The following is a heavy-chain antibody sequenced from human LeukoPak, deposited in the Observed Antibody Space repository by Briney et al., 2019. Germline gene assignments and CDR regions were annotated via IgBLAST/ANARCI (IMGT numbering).Heavy chain of an antibody. V-gene: IGHV4-61*01. Sequence: PSETLSLTCTVSGGSISSSSYYWSWIRQPPGKGLEWIGYIYYSVTTNYNPSLKSRVTISVDTSKNQFSLKLSSVTAADTAVYYCARSSGSYYNFYFDYWGQGTLVTVSS. J-gene: IGHJ4*02. CDR1: GGSISSSSYY. CDR3: ARSSGSYYNFYFDY. CDR2: IYYSVTT. D-gene: IGHD1-26*01.